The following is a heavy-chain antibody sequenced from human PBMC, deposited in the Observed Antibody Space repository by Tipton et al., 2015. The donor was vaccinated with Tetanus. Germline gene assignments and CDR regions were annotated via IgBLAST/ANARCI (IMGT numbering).Heavy chain of an antibody. Sequence: TLSLTCNVSGDSIRRSYWSWIRQPPGKGLEWIGHIFHSGSTNYNPSLKSRVTMSIDTSERQFSLKLTSVTSADTAVYYCARDLGTSGFHWGQGTLVTVSS. J-gene: IGHJ4*02. CDR2: IFHSGST. CDR3: ARDLGTSGFH. CDR1: GDSIRRSY. V-gene: IGHV4-59*01. D-gene: IGHD1-7*01.